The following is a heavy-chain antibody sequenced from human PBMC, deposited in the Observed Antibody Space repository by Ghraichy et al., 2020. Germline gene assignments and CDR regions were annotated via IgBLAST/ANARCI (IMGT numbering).Heavy chain of an antibody. CDR3: AKGGVPGGYSGLPDY. Sequence: GGSLRLSCVASGFTFSSYGMHWVRQAPDKGLEWVAVIAFDGRSEFYVDSVKGRFTISRDNSKNTLSLQMNSLRAEDTAVYYCAKGGVPGGYSGLPDYRGQGTLVTVSP. CDR1: GFTFSSYG. D-gene: IGHD1-26*01. J-gene: IGHJ4*02. CDR2: IAFDGRSE. V-gene: IGHV3-30*18.